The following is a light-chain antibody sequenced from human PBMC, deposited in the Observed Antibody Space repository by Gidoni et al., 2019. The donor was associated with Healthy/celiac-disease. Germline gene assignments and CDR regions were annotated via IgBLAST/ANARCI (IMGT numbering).Light chain of an antibody. CDR1: SSNIGAGYD. CDR3: QSYDSSLSVV. J-gene: IGLJ3*02. CDR2: DNS. Sequence: QSVLTQPPSVSGAPGHRVTISCPGSSSNIGAGYDVHWYQQLPGTAPKLLIYDNSNRPSGVPDRFSGSKSGTSASLAITGLQAEDEADYYCQSYDSSLSVVFGGGTKLTVL. V-gene: IGLV1-40*01.